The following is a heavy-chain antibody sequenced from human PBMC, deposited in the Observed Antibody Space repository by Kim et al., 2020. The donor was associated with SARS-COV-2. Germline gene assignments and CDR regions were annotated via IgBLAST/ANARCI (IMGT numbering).Heavy chain of an antibody. J-gene: IGHJ6*02. CDR2: IYSGGST. Sequence: GGSLRLSCAASGFTVSSNYMSWVRQAPGKGLEWVSVIYSGGSTYYADSVKGRFTISRDNSKNTLYLQMNSLRAEDTAVYYCARDLKLLTGGYYYGMDVWGQGTTVTVSS. D-gene: IGHD7-27*01. CDR1: GFTVSSNY. V-gene: IGHV3-53*01. CDR3: ARDLKLLTGGYYYGMDV.